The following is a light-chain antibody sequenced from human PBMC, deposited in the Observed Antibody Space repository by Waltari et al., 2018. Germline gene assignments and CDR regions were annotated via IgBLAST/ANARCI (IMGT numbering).Light chain of an antibody. CDR2: ATS. V-gene: IGKV1-39*01. J-gene: IGKJ2*01. CDR1: QNINTY. CDR3: QQSYTTPRT. Sequence: IQMTQSPSPLSASVGDRVTITCRASQNINTYLNWYQQKVGRAPKLLIYATSSLQSGVPSRFSGSGSGTHFTLTINSLQPEDFATYSCQQSYTTPRTFGQGTNLEIK.